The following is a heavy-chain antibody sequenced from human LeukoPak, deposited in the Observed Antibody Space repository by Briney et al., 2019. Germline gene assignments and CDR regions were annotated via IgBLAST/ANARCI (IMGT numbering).Heavy chain of an antibody. Sequence: GGSLRLSCAASGFTFSSYTMNWVRQAPGKGLEWVSSISSSSSYIYYADSVKGRFTISRDNARNSLYLQMNSLRSDDTAVYYCARDLRPSVLRSGSYYTPLGYWGQGTLVTVSS. J-gene: IGHJ4*02. CDR1: GFTFSSYT. D-gene: IGHD3-10*01. CDR2: ISSSSSYI. CDR3: ARDLRPSVLRSGSYYTPLGY. V-gene: IGHV3-21*04.